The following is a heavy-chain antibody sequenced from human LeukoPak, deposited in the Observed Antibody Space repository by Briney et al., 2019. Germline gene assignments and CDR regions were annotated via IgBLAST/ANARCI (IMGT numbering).Heavy chain of an antibody. J-gene: IGHJ4*02. CDR3: ARVGAQTTDFDY. V-gene: IGHV4-59*01. CDR2: ISYSGNT. D-gene: IGHD3-16*01. CDR1: GGSITNYY. Sequence: PSETLSLTCTVSGGSITNYYWSWIRQPPGKGLEWIGFISYSGNTNYNPSLKSRVTISVDTSKNQFSLKLSSVTAADTAVYYCARVGAQTTDFDYWGQGTLVTVSS.